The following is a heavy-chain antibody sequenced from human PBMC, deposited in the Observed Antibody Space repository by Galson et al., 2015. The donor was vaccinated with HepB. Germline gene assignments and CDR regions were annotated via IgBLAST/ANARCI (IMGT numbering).Heavy chain of an antibody. Sequence: LRLSCAVSGFTFSTYAMIWVRQAPGKGLEWVSAINGNGDSTYYTASVRGRFTISRDNPRNALYLQINSLRAEDTAVYYCAKAPQYCRSTSCYGDTWGQGTLVTVSS. V-gene: IGHV3-23*01. CDR2: INGNGDST. D-gene: IGHD2-2*01. J-gene: IGHJ5*02. CDR3: AKAPQYCRSTSCYGDT. CDR1: GFTFSTYA.